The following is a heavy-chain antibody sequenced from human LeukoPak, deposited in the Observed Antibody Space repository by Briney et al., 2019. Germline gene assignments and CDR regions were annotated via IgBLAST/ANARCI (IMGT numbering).Heavy chain of an antibody. CDR3: AKYSSSIWVTDC. D-gene: IGHD6-13*01. J-gene: IGHJ4*02. V-gene: IGHV3-23*01. CDR2: ISGSGRST. Sequence: PGGSLRLSCAASGFTFSSYAMSWVRQAPGKGLEWVSAISGSGRSTYYADSVKGRFTISRDNSKNTLYLQMNSLRAEDTAIYYCAKYSSSIWVTDCWGQGTLVTVSS. CDR1: GFTFSSYA.